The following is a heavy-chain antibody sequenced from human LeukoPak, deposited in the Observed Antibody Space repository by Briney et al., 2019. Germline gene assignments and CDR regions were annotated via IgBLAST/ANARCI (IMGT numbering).Heavy chain of an antibody. D-gene: IGHD6-6*01. CDR3: ARLYSSSSGKAFDI. Sequence: GGSLRLSCEGSGFTFSRHGMHWVRQAPGKGLEWVSYISSGRTIYYADSVKGRFTISRDNAKNSLYLQMNSLRAEDTAVYYCARLYSSSSGKAFDIWGQGTMVTVSS. J-gene: IGHJ3*02. V-gene: IGHV3-48*03. CDR2: ISSGRTI. CDR1: GFTFSRHG.